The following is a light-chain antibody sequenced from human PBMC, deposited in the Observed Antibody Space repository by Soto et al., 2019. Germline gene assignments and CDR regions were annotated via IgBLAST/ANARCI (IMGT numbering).Light chain of an antibody. Sequence: EIVLTQSPATLSLSPGERATLSCRASQSVGSYFAWYQQKPGQTPRLLIYDTSYRATGIPARFSGSGSGTDFALTISGLEPEDFAVYYCHQRQSWPRTFGQGTKVDIK. CDR2: DTS. CDR1: QSVGSY. J-gene: IGKJ1*01. CDR3: HQRQSWPRT. V-gene: IGKV3-11*01.